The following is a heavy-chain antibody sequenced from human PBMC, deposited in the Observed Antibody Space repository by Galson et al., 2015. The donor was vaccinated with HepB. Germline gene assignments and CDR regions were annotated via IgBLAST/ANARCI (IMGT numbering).Heavy chain of an antibody. V-gene: IGHV6-1*01. CDR2: TWYRSKWYN. D-gene: IGHD3-10*01. J-gene: IGHJ4*02. Sequence: CAISGDSVSSKSAAWNWIRQSPSRGLEWLGRTWYRSKWYNGYAVSVKSRITINPDTSKNQFSLHLNSMTPEDTAVYYCARSTGDLDYWGQGTLVTVSS. CDR1: GDSVSSKSAA. CDR3: ARSTGDLDY.